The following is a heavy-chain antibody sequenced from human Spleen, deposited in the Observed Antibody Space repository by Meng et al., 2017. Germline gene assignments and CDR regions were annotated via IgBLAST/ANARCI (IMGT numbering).Heavy chain of an antibody. V-gene: IGHV3-49*04. CDR1: GFTVGHYG. D-gene: IGHD6-19*01. CDR3: TADVVVAENIHFQY. J-gene: IGHJ1*01. CDR2: IRSKPFDGTT. Sequence: GESLKISCTGSGFTVGHYGMSWVRQAPGKGLEWIGFIRSKPFDGTTQYAASVKGRFSISRDDSKTMAHLQMSSLKIEDTAVYYCTADVVVAENIHFQYWGQGTLVTVSS.